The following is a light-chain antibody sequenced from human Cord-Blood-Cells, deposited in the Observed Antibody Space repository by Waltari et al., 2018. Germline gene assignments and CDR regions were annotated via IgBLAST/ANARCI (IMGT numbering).Light chain of an antibody. Sequence: EIVLTQSPGTLSLSPGERATLSCRASQSVSSSYLAWYQQKPGQAPRLLIYGASSRATGIPDRFSGSGSGTDFTLTISRLEPEDFATYYCQQSYSTLTFGPGTKVDIK. V-gene: IGKV3-20*01. CDR1: QSVSSSY. J-gene: IGKJ3*01. CDR3: QQSYSTLT. CDR2: GAS.